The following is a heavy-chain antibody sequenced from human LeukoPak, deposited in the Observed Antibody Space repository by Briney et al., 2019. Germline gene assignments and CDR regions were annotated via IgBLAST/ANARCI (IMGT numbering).Heavy chain of an antibody. Sequence: WGSLRLSRAASGFTFSRYDMHWVRQRTGKGLEWVSGIGTAGEIYYPGSVKGRFTISRENAKNSLYLQMNSLRAEDTAVYYCARHRRQNCGGDCYPDYWGQGTLVTVSS. CDR1: GFTFSRYD. CDR3: ARHRRQNCGGDCYPDY. J-gene: IGHJ4*02. D-gene: IGHD2-21*02. V-gene: IGHV3-13*01. CDR2: IGTAGEI.